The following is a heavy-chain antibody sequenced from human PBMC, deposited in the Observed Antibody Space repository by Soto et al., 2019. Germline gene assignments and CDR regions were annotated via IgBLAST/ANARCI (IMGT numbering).Heavy chain of an antibody. J-gene: IGHJ4*02. CDR3: AREVEMATSRVVDY. Sequence: QVQLVQSGAEVKKPGSSVKVSCKASGGTFSSYPISWVRQAPGQGLEWMGRIIPILGIANYAQKFQGRVTITADKSTSTAYMELSSLGSEDTAVYYWAREVEMATSRVVDYWGQGTLVTVSS. CDR1: GGTFSSYP. CDR2: IIPILGIA. D-gene: IGHD5-12*01. V-gene: IGHV1-69*04.